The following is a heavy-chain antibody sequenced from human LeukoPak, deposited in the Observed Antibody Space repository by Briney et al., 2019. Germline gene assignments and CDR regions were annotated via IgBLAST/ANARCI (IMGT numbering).Heavy chain of an antibody. CDR2: INPSGGST. J-gene: IGHJ4*02. Sequence: GASVKVSCKASGYTFTSYYMHWVRQAPGQGLEWMGIINPSGGSTSYAQKFQGRVTMTRDTSTSTAYMELSSLRSEDTAVYYCARVIVRAVAGRSDTTPTLYYFDYWGQGTLVTVSS. D-gene: IGHD6-19*01. CDR3: ARVIVRAVAGRSDTTPTLYYFDY. CDR1: GYTFTSYY. V-gene: IGHV1-46*01.